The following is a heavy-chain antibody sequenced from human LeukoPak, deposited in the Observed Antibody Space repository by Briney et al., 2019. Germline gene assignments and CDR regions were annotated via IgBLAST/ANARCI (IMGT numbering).Heavy chain of an antibody. CDR2: INADGRTA. D-gene: IGHD1-14*01. J-gene: IGHJ3*01. V-gene: IGHV3-74*01. Sequence: WGSLRLTCAASGCTFGNSLVHLVRQARGRGLVGVSLINADGRTATYADYVKGRFTISRDNARNTPSLQMNSLTIEDTAVYYCVVVVEPPDSDGFDVWGQGTMITVSS. CDR3: VVVVEPPDSDGFDV. CDR1: GCTFGNSL.